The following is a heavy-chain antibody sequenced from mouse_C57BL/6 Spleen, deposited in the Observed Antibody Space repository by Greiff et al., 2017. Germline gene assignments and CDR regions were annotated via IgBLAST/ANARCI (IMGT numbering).Heavy chain of an antibody. J-gene: IGHJ4*01. CDR1: GYTFTSYW. Sequence: QVQLQQPGAELVRPGSSVKLSCKASGYTFTSYWMDWVKQRPGQGLEWIGNIYPSDSETHYNQKFKDKATLTVDKSSSTAYMQLSSLTSEDSAVYYCARTQRGRAMDYWGQGTSVTVSS. CDR2: IYPSDSET. CDR3: ARTQRGRAMDY. V-gene: IGHV1-61*01.